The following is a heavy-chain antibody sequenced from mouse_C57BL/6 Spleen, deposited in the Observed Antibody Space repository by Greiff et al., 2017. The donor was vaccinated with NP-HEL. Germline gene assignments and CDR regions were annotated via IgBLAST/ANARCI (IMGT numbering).Heavy chain of an antibody. D-gene: IGHD2-4*01. CDR1: GFTFSSYA. Sequence: EVQLVESGGGLVKPGGSLKLSCAASGFTFSSYAMSWVRQTPEKRLEWVATISDGGSYTYYPDNVKGRFTISRDNAKNNLYLQMSHLKSEDTAMYYCSRVEDYDWLAWFAYWGQGTLVTVSA. J-gene: IGHJ3*01. V-gene: IGHV5-4*01. CDR3: SRVEDYDWLAWFAY. CDR2: ISDGGSYT.